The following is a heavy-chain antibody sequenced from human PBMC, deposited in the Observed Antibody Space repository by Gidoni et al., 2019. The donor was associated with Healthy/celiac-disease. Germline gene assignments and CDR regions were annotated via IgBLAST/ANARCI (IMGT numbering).Heavy chain of an antibody. CDR3: ARVRGRHIVVVIAIQGPFDY. CDR2: ISYDGSNK. J-gene: IGHJ4*02. V-gene: IGHV3-30*04. Sequence: QVQLVESGGGVVQPGRSLRLSCAASGFTFSSYATHWVRQAPGQGLEWVAVISYDGSNKYYADSVKGRFTISRDNSKNTLYLQMNSLRAEDTAVYYCARVRGRHIVVVIAIQGPFDYWGQGTLVTVSS. CDR1: GFTFSSYA. D-gene: IGHD2-21*01.